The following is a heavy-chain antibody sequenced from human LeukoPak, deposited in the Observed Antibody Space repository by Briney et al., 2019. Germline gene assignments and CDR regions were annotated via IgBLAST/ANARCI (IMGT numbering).Heavy chain of an antibody. Sequence: ASVKVSCKASGYTFTSYDINWVRQATGQGLEWMGWMNPNSGNTGYAQKFQGRVTMTRNTSISTAYMELSSLRSEDTAVYYCASDNVAPTYYYDSSGPAEGMDVWGQGTTVTVSS. V-gene: IGHV1-8*01. CDR1: GYTFTSYD. J-gene: IGHJ6*02. CDR3: ASDNVAPTYYYDSSGPAEGMDV. D-gene: IGHD3-22*01. CDR2: MNPNSGNT.